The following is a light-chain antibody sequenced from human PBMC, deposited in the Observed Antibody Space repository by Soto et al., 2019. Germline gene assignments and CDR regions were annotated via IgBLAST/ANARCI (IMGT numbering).Light chain of an antibody. V-gene: IGLV2-23*01. CDR2: EGT. CDR1: SSDVGSSNL. CDR3: CSYAGSSSYVV. J-gene: IGLJ2*01. Sequence: QSVLTQPASVSGSPGQSITLSCTGTSSDVGSSNLVSWYQLHPGKAPKLMIYEGTKRPSGVSNRFSGSKSGSTASLTISGLQAEDEADYYCCSYAGSSSYVVFGGGTKVTVL.